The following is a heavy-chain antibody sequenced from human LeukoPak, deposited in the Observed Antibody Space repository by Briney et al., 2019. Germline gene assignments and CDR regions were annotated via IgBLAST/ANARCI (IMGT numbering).Heavy chain of an antibody. D-gene: IGHD4-17*01. Sequence: GASVKVSCKASGYTFTSYGISWVRQAPGQGLEWMGWISAYNGNTNYAQKLQGRVTMTTDTSTSTAYMELSSLRSEDTAVYYCTVTRWDAFDIWGQGTMVTVSS. V-gene: IGHV1-18*01. CDR2: ISAYNGNT. J-gene: IGHJ3*02. CDR1: GYTFTSYG. CDR3: TVTRWDAFDI.